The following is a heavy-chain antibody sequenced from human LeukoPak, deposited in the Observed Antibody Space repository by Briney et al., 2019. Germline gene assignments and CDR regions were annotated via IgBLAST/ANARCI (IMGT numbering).Heavy chain of an antibody. CDR1: GGTFSSYA. D-gene: IGHD4-17*01. Sequence: ASVKVSCKASGGTFSSYAISWVRQAPGQGLEWMGGIIPIFGTANYAQKFQGRVTITADESTSTAYMELSSLRSEDTAVYYCAKNGDHGYYYYGMDVWGQGTTVTVSS. V-gene: IGHV1-69*13. CDR2: IIPIFGTA. CDR3: AKNGDHGYYYYGMDV. J-gene: IGHJ6*02.